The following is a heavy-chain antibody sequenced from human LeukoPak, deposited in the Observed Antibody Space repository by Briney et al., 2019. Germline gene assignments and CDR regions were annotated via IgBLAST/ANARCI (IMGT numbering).Heavy chain of an antibody. V-gene: IGHV1-8*01. CDR2: MSPVSGIG. CDR1: GYIFNDFD. D-gene: IGHD2-2*01. CDR3: ARAPMGTAALY. J-gene: IGHJ4*02. Sequence: SVKVSCKASGYIFNDFDINWVRQAPGQGLEWMGWMSPVSGIGGSAQRFQGRVTLTRDTSISTAYMEVSSLRSDDTAFYYCARAPMGTAALYWGQGTLVTVSS.